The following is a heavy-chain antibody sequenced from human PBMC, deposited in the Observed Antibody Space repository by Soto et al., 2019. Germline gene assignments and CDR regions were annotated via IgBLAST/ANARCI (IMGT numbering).Heavy chain of an antibody. D-gene: IGHD3-22*01. J-gene: IGHJ3*01. CDR2: VSYDGRNQ. Sequence: QVQLVESGGGVVQPGKSLRLSCAASGFAFSSHAMHWVRQAPGKGLEWVAVVSYDGRNQFYADFVKGRFTISRDNSKNTVLLQMNSLRAEDTAVYHCARDFGDYYYSSGSTDAFNLWGQGTMVTVSS. CDR3: ARDFGDYYYSSGSTDAFNL. V-gene: IGHV3-30*04. CDR1: GFAFSSHA.